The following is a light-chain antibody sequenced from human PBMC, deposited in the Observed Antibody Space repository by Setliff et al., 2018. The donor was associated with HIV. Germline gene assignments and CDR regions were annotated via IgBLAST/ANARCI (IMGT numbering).Light chain of an antibody. CDR3: SSSRSSTIEV. CDR2: DVS. J-gene: IGLJ1*01. CDR1: SSDVGSYNL. V-gene: IGLV2-14*02. Sequence: SALPQPASVSGSPGQSITISCTGTSSDVGSYNLVSWYQQHPGKAPKLMIYDVSKRPSGVSDRFSGSKSGNTASLTISGLQAEDEADYYCSSSRSSTIEVFGTGTKVTVL.